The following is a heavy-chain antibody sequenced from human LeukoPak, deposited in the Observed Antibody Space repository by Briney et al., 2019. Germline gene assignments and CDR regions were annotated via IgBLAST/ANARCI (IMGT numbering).Heavy chain of an antibody. CDR1: GGSFSGYY. CDR3: ARGLARDIVVVPAAIVWFDP. CDR2: INHSGST. D-gene: IGHD2-2*02. Sequence: SETLSLTCAVYGGSFSGYYWSWIRQPPGKGLEWIGEINHSGSTNYNPSLKSRVTISVDTSKNQFSLKLSSVTAADTAVYYCARGLARDIVVVPAAIVWFDPWGQGTLVTVTS. J-gene: IGHJ5*02. V-gene: IGHV4-34*01.